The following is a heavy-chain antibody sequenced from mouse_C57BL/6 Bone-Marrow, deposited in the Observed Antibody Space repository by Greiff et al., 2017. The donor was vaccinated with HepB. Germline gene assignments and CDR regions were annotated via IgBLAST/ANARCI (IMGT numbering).Heavy chain of an antibody. Sequence: DVMLVESGGGLVQPKGSLKLSCAASGFSFNTYAMNWVRQAPGKGLEWVARIRSKSNNYATYYADSVKDRFTISRDDSESMLYLQMNNLKTEDTAMYYCVRHEDYYGSSHWYFDVWGTGTTVTVSS. J-gene: IGHJ1*03. CDR2: IRSKSNNYAT. CDR3: VRHEDYYGSSHWYFDV. D-gene: IGHD1-1*01. V-gene: IGHV10-1*01. CDR1: GFSFNTYA.